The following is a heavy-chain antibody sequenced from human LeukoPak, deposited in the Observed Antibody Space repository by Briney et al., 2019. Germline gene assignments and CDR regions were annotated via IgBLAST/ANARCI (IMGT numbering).Heavy chain of an antibody. D-gene: IGHD3-3*01. CDR3: ARSPRITIFGVVRSYYYGMGV. J-gene: IGHJ6*02. CDR1: GGSFSGYY. CDR2: INHSGST. V-gene: IGHV4-34*01. Sequence: SETLSLTCAVYGGSFSGYYWSWIRQPPGKGLEWIGEINHSGSTNYNPSLKSRVTISVDTSKNQFSLKLSSVTAADTAVYYCARSPRITIFGVVRSYYYGMGVWGQGTTVTVSS.